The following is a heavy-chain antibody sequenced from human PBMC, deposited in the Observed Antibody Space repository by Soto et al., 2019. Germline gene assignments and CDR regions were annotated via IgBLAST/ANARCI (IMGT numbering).Heavy chain of an antibody. J-gene: IGHJ4*02. V-gene: IGHV4-4*07. Sequence: SETLSLTCTVSGASISAYGWSWIRQPAGKGLEWIARINNGGNTDPNPSFKSRLTMSADTSKSQFSLKLSSVTAADTAVYYCARGRHSSGRYVFDSWGQGTLVTVSS. D-gene: IGHD6-19*01. CDR2: INNGGNT. CDR3: ARGRHSSGRYVFDS. CDR1: GASISAYG.